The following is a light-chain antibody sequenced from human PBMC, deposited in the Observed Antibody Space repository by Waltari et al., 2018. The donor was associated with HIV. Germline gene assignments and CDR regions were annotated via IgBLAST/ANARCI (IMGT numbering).Light chain of an antibody. CDR3: QQYNNWPRT. CDR2: GAS. V-gene: IGKV3-15*01. Sequence: ELVMTQSPATLSVYQGDRGTLTCRASQIIGSDLAWFQQKPGQAPRLLIYGASIRATSVPVRFSGSGSGTEFTLTISSLQSEDFAVYYCQQYNNWPRTFGQGTKVEIK. CDR1: QIIGSD. J-gene: IGKJ1*01.